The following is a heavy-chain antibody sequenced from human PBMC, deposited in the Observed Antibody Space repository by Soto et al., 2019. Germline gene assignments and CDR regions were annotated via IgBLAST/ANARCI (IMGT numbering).Heavy chain of an antibody. V-gene: IGHV1-46*01. CDR2: INPNGGST. Sequence: ASVKVSCKASGYTFTSYYMHWVRQAPGQGLEWMGIINPNGGSTSYAQKFQGRVTMTRDTSTSTAYMELSSLRSEDTAVYYCARARRITMIVVVITGDFDYWGQGTLVTVSS. D-gene: IGHD3-22*01. CDR1: GYTFTSYY. J-gene: IGHJ4*01. CDR3: ARARRITMIVVVITGDFDY.